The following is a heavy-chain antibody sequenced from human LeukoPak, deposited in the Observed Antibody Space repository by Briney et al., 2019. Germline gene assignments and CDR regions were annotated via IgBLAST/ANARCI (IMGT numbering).Heavy chain of an antibody. CDR3: ARDPLKEQLAPFDI. D-gene: IGHD6-13*01. J-gene: IGHJ3*02. CDR2: IYYSGST. Sequence: KPSETLSLTCTVSGGSISSGGYSWSWIRQHPGKGLEWIGYIYYSGSTYYNPSLKSRVTISVDTSKNQFSLKLSSVTAADTAVYYCARDPLKEQLAPFDIWGQGTMVTVSS. CDR1: GGSISSGGYS. V-gene: IGHV4-31*03.